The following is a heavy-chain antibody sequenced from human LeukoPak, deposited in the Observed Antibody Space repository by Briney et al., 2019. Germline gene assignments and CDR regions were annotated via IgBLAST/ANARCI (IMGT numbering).Heavy chain of an antibody. CDR3: ATGGSYYPEY. CDR1: GFTFYEYS. D-gene: IGHD1-26*01. CDR2: IKQDGSEN. Sequence: GGSLRLSCATSGFTFYEYSMNWVRQIPGKGLEWVANIKQDGSENYYVDSVKGRFTISRDNARKSVFLQMSSLRAEDTALYFCATGGSYYPEYWGQGTPVTVSS. V-gene: IGHV3-7*03. J-gene: IGHJ4*02.